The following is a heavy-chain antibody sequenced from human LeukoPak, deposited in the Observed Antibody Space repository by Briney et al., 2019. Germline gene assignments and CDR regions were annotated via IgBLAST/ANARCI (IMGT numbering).Heavy chain of an antibody. V-gene: IGHV1-69*13. CDR3: ARDLPYDYGGNPNAFDI. Sequence: SVKVSCKASGGTISSYAISWVRQAPGQGLELMGGSIPIFGTANYAQKFQGRVTITADESTSTAYMELSSLRSEDTAVYYCARDLPYDYGGNPNAFDIWGQGTMVTVSS. J-gene: IGHJ3*02. CDR1: GGTISSYA. D-gene: IGHD4-23*01. CDR2: SIPIFGTA.